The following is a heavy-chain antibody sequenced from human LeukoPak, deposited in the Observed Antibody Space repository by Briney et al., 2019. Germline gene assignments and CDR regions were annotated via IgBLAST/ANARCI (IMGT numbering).Heavy chain of an antibody. V-gene: IGHV4-34*01. CDR3: ARLPTTYYYGSGSFPD. CDR2: INHSGST. D-gene: IGHD3-10*01. Sequence: SETLSLTCAVYGGSFSGYYWSWIRQPPGRGLEWIGEINHSGSTNYNPSLKSRVTISVDTSKNQFSLKLSSVTAADTAVYYCARLPTTYYYGSGSFPDWGQGTLVTVSS. CDR1: GGSFSGYY. J-gene: IGHJ4*02.